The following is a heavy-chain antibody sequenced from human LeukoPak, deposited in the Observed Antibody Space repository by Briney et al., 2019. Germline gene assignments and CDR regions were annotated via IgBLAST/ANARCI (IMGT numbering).Heavy chain of an antibody. J-gene: IGHJ6*02. Sequence: GGSLRLSCVASGFIFNDYSMHWVRQAPGKGPEWVSSLNWNSEQIAYVDSVKGRFTISRDNSKNSLYLQMNSLTSEDTAFYYCAKGIQKSIYGMAVWGQGTTVTVSS. CDR2: LNWNSEQI. CDR1: GFIFNDYS. V-gene: IGHV3-9*01. CDR3: AKGIQKSIYGMAV. D-gene: IGHD5-24*01.